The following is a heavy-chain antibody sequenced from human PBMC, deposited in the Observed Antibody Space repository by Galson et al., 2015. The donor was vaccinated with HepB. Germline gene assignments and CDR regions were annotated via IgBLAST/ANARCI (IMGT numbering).Heavy chain of an antibody. CDR1: GYTFTGYY. D-gene: IGHD6-13*01. V-gene: IGHV1-2*04. Sequence: SVKVSCKASGYTFTGYYMHWVRQAPGQGLEWMGWINPNSGGTNYAQKFQGWVTMTRDTSISTAYMELSRLRSDDTAVYYCAREDSSSWYRYFDLWGRGTLVTVSS. J-gene: IGHJ2*01. CDR2: INPNSGGT. CDR3: AREDSSSWYRYFDL.